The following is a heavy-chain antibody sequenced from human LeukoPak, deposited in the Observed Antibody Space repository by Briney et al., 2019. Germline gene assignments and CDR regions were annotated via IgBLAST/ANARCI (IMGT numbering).Heavy chain of an antibody. V-gene: IGHV3-74*01. CDR3: ATSSVWGGAFNI. Sequence: GGSLRLSCAASGFTFSIYWMYWVRQAPGKGLMWVSRRDSDGSGTTYVDSVKGRFTVSRDNAKSTLYLQMSSLRAEDTAVYYCATSSVWGGAFNIWGQGTMVTVSS. D-gene: IGHD3-16*01. J-gene: IGHJ3*02. CDR2: RDSDGSGT. CDR1: GFTFSIYW.